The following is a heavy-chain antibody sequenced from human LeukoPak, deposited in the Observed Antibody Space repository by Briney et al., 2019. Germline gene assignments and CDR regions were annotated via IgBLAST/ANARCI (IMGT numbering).Heavy chain of an antibody. Sequence: GGSLRLSCVASGFTFSSYGMHWVRQAPGRGLEWVAFIRYDGSNKYYVDSVKGRFTISKDNSKNTLYLQMNSLRAEDTAVYYCARARSSYGYGDAFDIWGQGTMVTVSS. CDR1: GFTFSSYG. V-gene: IGHV3-30*02. CDR2: IRYDGSNK. J-gene: IGHJ3*02. D-gene: IGHD5-18*01. CDR3: ARARSSYGYGDAFDI.